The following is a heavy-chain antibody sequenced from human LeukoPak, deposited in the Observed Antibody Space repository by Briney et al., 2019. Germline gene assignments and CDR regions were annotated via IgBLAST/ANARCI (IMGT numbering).Heavy chain of an antibody. CDR2: IKEDGSVK. CDR1: GFTFSSQW. Sequence: GGSLRLSCAASGFTFSSQWMSWVRQAPGKGLEWVANIKEDGSVKYYVDSVEGRFTISRDNAKNSLYLQMSSLRAEDTAVYYCVRGVSISSSWYNDIWGQGTMVTVSS. CDR3: VRGVSISSSWYNDI. D-gene: IGHD6-13*01. J-gene: IGHJ3*02. V-gene: IGHV3-7*01.